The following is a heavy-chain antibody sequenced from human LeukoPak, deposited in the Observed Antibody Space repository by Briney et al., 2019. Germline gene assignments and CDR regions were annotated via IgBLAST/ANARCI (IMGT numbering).Heavy chain of an antibody. D-gene: IGHD7-27*01. CDR3: ARGGGTGEFDY. CDR1: GFTFSRYW. J-gene: IGHJ4*02. V-gene: IGHV3-74*01. Sequence: GGSLRLSCAASGFTFSRYWMHWVRQVPGKGLEWVSRIHSDGRSTTYADSVKGRFTISRDDAKNTLYLQMNSLRAEDTALYYCARGGGTGEFDYWGQGALVTVSS. CDR2: IHSDGRST.